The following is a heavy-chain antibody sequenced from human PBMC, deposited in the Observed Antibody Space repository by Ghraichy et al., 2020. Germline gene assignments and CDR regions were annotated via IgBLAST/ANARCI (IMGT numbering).Heavy chain of an antibody. CDR3: ARAYCSSTSCQVNYYYMDV. J-gene: IGHJ6*03. CDR1: GFTFSSYW. V-gene: IGHV3-7*04. CDR2: IKQDGSEK. Sequence: GGSLRLSCAASGFTFSSYWMSWVRQAPGKGLEWVANIKQDGSEKYYVDSVKGRFTISRDNAKNSLYLQMNSLRAEDTAVYYCARAYCSSTSCQVNYYYMDVWGKGTTVTVSS. D-gene: IGHD2-2*01.